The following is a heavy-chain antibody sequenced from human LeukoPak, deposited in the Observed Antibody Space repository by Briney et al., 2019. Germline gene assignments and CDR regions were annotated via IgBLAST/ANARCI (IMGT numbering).Heavy chain of an antibody. D-gene: IGHD5-24*01. J-gene: IGHJ5*02. CDR1: GDSVSSNSAA. CDR3: ARGDGDGYNSLFNWFDP. V-gene: IGHV6-1*01. CDR2: TYYRSKWYN. Sequence: SQTLSLTCAISGDSVSSNSAAWNWIRQSPSRGLEWLGRTYYRSKWYNDYAVSVKSRITINPDTSKNQFSLQLNSVTPEDTAVYYCARGDGDGYNSLFNWFDPWGQGTLVTVSS.